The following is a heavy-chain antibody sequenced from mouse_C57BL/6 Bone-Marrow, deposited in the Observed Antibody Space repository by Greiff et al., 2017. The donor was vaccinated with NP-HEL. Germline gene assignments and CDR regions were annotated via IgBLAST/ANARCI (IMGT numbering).Heavy chain of an antibody. CDR3: VRHNYYGSSYYYWYCDV. Sequence: VQLKESGGGLVQPKGSLKLSCAASGFSFNTYAMNWVRQAPGKGLEWVARIRSKSNNYATYYADSVKERFTISRDDSESMLYLQMNNLKTEDTAMYYCVRHNYYGSSYYYWYCDVWGTGTTVTVSS. J-gene: IGHJ1*03. V-gene: IGHV10-1*01. CDR2: IRSKSNNYAT. CDR1: GFSFNTYA. D-gene: IGHD1-1*01.